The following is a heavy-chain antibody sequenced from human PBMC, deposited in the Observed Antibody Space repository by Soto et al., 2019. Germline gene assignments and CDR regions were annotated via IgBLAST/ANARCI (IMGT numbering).Heavy chain of an antibody. CDR3: AREVPPRRYYYGSGSYSYYFDY. Sequence: SVKVSCKASGGTFSSYAISWVRQAPGQGLEWMGGIIPIFGTANYAQKFQGRVTITADESTSTAYMELSSLRSEDTAVYYCAREVPPRRYYYGSGSYSYYFDYWGQGTLVTVSS. D-gene: IGHD3-10*01. V-gene: IGHV1-69*13. CDR1: GGTFSSYA. J-gene: IGHJ4*02. CDR2: IIPIFGTA.